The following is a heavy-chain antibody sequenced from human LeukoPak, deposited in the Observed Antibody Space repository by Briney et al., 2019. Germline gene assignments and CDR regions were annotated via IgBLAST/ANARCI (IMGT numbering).Heavy chain of an antibody. CDR2: IYYSGST. Sequence: LETLSLTCTVPVDSISSYYCTWIQQPPGKVLEWIGYIYYSGSTNYNPSLKSRVTISVDISKNQFSLKLGSVTAADTAVYYCARGVKFDYYYYMDVWGKGTTVTVSS. J-gene: IGHJ6*03. CDR3: ARGVKFDYYYYMDV. V-gene: IGHV4-59*01. D-gene: IGHD3-22*01. CDR1: VDSISSYY.